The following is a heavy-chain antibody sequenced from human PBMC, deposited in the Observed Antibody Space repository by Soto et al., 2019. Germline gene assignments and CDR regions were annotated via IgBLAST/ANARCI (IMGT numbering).Heavy chain of an antibody. D-gene: IGHD2-15*01. CDR1: GFTFSSYA. CDR2: ISGSGGSI. CDR3: AKDADIVVVVAATLFDY. Sequence: GGSLRLSCAASGFTFSSYAMSWVRQAPGKGLEWVSAISGSGGSIYYADSVKGRFTISRDNSKNTLYLQMNSLRAEDTAVYYCAKDADIVVVVAATLFDYWGQGTLVTVSS. J-gene: IGHJ4*02. V-gene: IGHV3-23*01.